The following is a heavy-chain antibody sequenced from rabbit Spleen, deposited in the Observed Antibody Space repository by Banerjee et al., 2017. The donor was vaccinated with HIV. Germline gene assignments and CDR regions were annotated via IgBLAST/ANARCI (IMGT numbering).Heavy chain of an antibody. V-gene: IGHV1S40*01. CDR1: GFSCGSNVY. Sequence: QSLEESGGDLVKPGASLTLTCTASGFSCGSNVYMCWVRQAPGKGLEWIACIASGNSDYTYYATLATGRFTISKTSSTTVTLQMTSLTAADTATYFCARDTDTSFSTYGMDLCGPGTLVTVS. D-gene: IGHD1-1*01. CDR3: ARDTDTSFSTYGMDL. J-gene: IGHJ6*01. CDR2: IASGNSDYT.